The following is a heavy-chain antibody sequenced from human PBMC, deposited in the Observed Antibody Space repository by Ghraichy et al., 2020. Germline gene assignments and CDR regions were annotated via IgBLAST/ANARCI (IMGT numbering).Heavy chain of an antibody. V-gene: IGHV4-30-2*01. CDR1: GGSISSGAYS. J-gene: IGHJ5*02. Sequence: SETLSLTCAVSGGSISSGAYSWSWIRQPPGKGLEWIGYIYHDGSTYYNPSLKSRVTISVDRSKIQFSLKLSSVTAADTAVYYCARLADRLQFDPWGQGTLVTVSS. CDR2: IYHDGST. D-gene: IGHD4-11*01. CDR3: ARLADRLQFDP.